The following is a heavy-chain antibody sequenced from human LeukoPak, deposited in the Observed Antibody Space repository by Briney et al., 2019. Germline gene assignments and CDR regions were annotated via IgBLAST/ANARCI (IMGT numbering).Heavy chain of an antibody. CDR1: GFIFTNYF. V-gene: IGHV3-7*01. CDR3: ATDRGWRTSGYYLYYFEY. Sequence: GGSLRLSCAASGFIFTNYFMSWVRQAPGKGLEWVASIKHDGSEKYYVDSVRGRFTISRDNTMNSLYLRMSSLRAEDTAVYYCATDRGWRTSGYYLYYFEYWGQGTLVTYSS. J-gene: IGHJ4*02. D-gene: IGHD3-3*01. CDR2: IKHDGSEK.